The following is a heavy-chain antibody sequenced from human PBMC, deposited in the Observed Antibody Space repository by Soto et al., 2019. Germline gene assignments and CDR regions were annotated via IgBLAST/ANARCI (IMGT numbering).Heavy chain of an antibody. Sequence: QVQLVQSGAEVKKPGASVKVSCKASGYTFTGYYMHWVRQAPGLGLEWMGWINPNSGGTNYAQKFQGRVTMTRDTSISAAYMELSRLRSDDTAVYYCARGKHSSSRLSQIDYWGQGTLVTVSS. D-gene: IGHD6-6*01. CDR1: GYTFTGYY. CDR2: INPNSGGT. CDR3: ARGKHSSSRLSQIDY. J-gene: IGHJ4*02. V-gene: IGHV1-2*02.